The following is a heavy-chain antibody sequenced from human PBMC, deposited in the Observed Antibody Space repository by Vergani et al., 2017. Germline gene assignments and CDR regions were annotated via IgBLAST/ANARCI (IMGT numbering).Heavy chain of an antibody. J-gene: IGHJ4*02. CDR3: ARALLRYCSGGSCYRSLDY. CDR1: GGTFSSYA. D-gene: IGHD2-15*01. CDR2: IIPIFGTA. V-gene: IGHV1-69*01. Sequence: QVQLVQSGAEVKKPGSSVKVSCKASGGTFSSYAISWVRQAPGQGLEWMGGIIPIFGTANYAQKFQGRVTITADESTSTAYMDLSSLRSEDTAVYYCARALLRYCSGGSCYRSLDYWGQGTLVTVSS.